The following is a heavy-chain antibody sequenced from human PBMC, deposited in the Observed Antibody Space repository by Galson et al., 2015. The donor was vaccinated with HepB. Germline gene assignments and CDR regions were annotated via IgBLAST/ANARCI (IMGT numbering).Heavy chain of an antibody. CDR2: IKQDGSEK. J-gene: IGHJ4*02. V-gene: IGHV3-7*03. CDR1: GFTFSSCW. CDR3: ARDSSSWYRAYFDY. Sequence: SLRLSCAASGFTFSSCWMSWVRQAPGKGLEWVANIKQDGSEKYYVDSVKGRFTISRDNAKNSLYLQMNSLRAEDTAVYYCARDSSSWYRAYFDYWGQGTLVTVSS. D-gene: IGHD6-13*01.